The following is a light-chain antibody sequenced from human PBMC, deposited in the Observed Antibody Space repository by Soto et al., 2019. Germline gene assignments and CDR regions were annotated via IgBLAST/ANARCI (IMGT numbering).Light chain of an antibody. Sequence: EVGMTQSPATLSVFPGERVTLSCRASESVGSNFAWYQQKPGQAPRLLIYGASTRATGVPARFSGSGSGTEFTLTIISLQAEDFELYYCQQYNNWLTFGGGTKVDIE. CDR2: GAS. J-gene: IGKJ4*01. CDR3: QQYNNWLT. V-gene: IGKV3-15*01. CDR1: ESVGSN.